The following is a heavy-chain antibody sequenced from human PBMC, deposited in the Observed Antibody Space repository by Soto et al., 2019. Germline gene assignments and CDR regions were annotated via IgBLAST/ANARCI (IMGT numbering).Heavy chain of an antibody. CDR1: GGSFSSYA. Sequence: SVKVSCKASGGSFSSYAISWVRQAPGQGLEWVGGIIPIFGTANYAQKFQGRVTITADESTSTAYMELSSLRSEDTAVYYCARVHRLPSHSSGYPLDYWGQGTLVTVSS. D-gene: IGHD3-22*01. CDR2: IIPIFGTA. CDR3: ARVHRLPSHSSGYPLDY. V-gene: IGHV1-69*13. J-gene: IGHJ4*02.